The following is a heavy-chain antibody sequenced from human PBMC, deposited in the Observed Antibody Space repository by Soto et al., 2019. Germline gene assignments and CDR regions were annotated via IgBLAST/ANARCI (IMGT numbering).Heavy chain of an antibody. D-gene: IGHD3-22*01. V-gene: IGHV5-51*01. CDR1: GYXFTSYL. Sequence: EXLKISCKCSGYXFTSYLIGWVRQMPGKGLEWMGIIYPGDSDTRYSKSFQGKVTISADKSISTAYLQWSSLKASDTAMYYCARQYYYDSSGYPAFDYWGQGTLVTVSS. CDR2: IYPGDSDT. CDR3: ARQYYYDSSGYPAFDY. J-gene: IGHJ4*02.